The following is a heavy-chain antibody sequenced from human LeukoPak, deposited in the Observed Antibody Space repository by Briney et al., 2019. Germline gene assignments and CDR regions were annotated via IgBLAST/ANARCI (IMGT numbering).Heavy chain of an antibody. D-gene: IGHD4-11*01. CDR2: ISGIGGST. Sequence: GGSLRLSCAASRFTFSIYAMSWVREAPGRGREWVSAISGIGGSTYYADSVKGRFTISRDNSKNTLYLQMNSLRAENTAVYYCAKDNVDSNDYSRFDYWGQGTLVTVSS. CDR3: AKDNVDSNDYSRFDY. J-gene: IGHJ4*02. CDR1: RFTFSIYA. V-gene: IGHV3-23*01.